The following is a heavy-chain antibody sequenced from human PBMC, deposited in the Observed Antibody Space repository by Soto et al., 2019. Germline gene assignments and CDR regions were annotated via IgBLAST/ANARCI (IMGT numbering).Heavy chain of an antibody. CDR2: ISAYNGNT. J-gene: IGHJ5*02. CDR1: GYTFTSYG. CDR3: ARAPPYYDFWSGYSNWFDP. Sequence: QVQLVQSGAEVKKPGASVKVSCKASGYTFTSYGISWVRQAPGQGLEWMGWISAYNGNTNYAQKLQGRVTMTTDTSTSTAYMELRSLRSDDTAVYYCARAPPYYDFWSGYSNWFDPWGQGTLVTVSS. D-gene: IGHD3-3*01. V-gene: IGHV1-18*01.